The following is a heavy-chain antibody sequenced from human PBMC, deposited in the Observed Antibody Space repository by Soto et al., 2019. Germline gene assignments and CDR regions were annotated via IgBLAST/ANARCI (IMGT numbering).Heavy chain of an antibody. D-gene: IGHD6-13*01. CDR1: GGTFGSFS. J-gene: IGHJ4*02. CDR3: ARGYGIADPKSPFDD. V-gene: IGHV1-69*08. CDR2: IIPVLGTT. Sequence: SGKVSCKASGGTFGSFSISWGRQGPGQGLEWMGRIIPVLGTTNYAQKFQGRVTITADKSTNTVYMQLSSLRSEDTAMYYCARGYGIADPKSPFDDWGQGPPGTVSS.